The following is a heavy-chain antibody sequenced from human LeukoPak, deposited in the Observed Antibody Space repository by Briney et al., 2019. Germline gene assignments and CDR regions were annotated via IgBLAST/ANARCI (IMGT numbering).Heavy chain of an antibody. Sequence: GGSLRLSCAASGFTFSDYYMSWIRQAPGQGLEWVSYISSSGSTIYYADSVKGRFTISRDNAKNSLYLQMNSLRAEDTAVYYCARGRYYDFWSGYYTRPYYYGMDVWGQGTTVTVSS. D-gene: IGHD3-3*01. V-gene: IGHV3-11*01. CDR3: ARGRYYDFWSGYYTRPYYYGMDV. J-gene: IGHJ6*02. CDR1: GFTFSDYY. CDR2: ISSSGSTI.